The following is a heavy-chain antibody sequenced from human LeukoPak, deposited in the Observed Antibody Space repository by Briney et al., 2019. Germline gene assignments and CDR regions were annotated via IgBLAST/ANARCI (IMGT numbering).Heavy chain of an antibody. CDR3: ARYPRGEGFDY. Sequence: GESLKISCKGFEYSFTTYWIGWVRQMPGKGLEWMGITYPNDSDTIYGPSFQGQVTISADKSISTAYLQWGSLKASDTAMYYCARYPRGEGFDYWGQGTLVTVSS. J-gene: IGHJ4*02. CDR2: TYPNDSDT. V-gene: IGHV5-51*01. CDR1: EYSFTTYW. D-gene: IGHD3-16*01.